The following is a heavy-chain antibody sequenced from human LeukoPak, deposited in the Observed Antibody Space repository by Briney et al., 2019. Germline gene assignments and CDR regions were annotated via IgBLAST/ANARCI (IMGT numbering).Heavy chain of an antibody. CDR3: ARESDSGKDFDC. V-gene: IGHV1-46*01. Sequence: ASVKVSCKASGYTFTYHYIHLVRQAPGQGLEWMGIINPNNGNTNYAQKFQGRVTMTRDTSTSTVYMELSSLGSEDTAVYYCARESDSGKDFDCWGQGTLVTVS. J-gene: IGHJ4*02. CDR2: INPNNGNT. CDR1: GYTFTYHY. D-gene: IGHD1-26*01.